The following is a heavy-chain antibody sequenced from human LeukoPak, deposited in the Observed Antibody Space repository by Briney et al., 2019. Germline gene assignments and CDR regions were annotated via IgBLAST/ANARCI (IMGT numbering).Heavy chain of an antibody. Sequence: GGSLRLSCAASGFTFSSYAMHWVRQAPGKGLEWVALISYGGINKYYADSVKGRFTISRDNSKNTLYLQMNSLRAEDTAVYYCARDYYYDSSGYYYVDYWGQGTLVTVSS. CDR3: ARDYYYDSSGYYYVDY. J-gene: IGHJ4*02. CDR1: GFTFSSYA. D-gene: IGHD3-22*01. CDR2: ISYGGINK. V-gene: IGHV3-30-3*01.